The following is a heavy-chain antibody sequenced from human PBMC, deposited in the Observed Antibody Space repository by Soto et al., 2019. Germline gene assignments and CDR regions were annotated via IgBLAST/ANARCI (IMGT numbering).Heavy chain of an antibody. CDR2: INHVGGT. CDR1: GGFLSESY. D-gene: IGHD3-16*01. CDR3: VRIRYQLPSSVLWLDP. J-gene: IGHJ5*02. V-gene: IGHV4-34*01. Sequence: PSETLSLTCVVSGGFLSESYWTWIRQPPGKGLEWIGEINHVGGTNYNPSLKSRVTMSVDTSQNHFSLRLISVTAAETAMYFCVRIRYQLPSSVLWLDPWGQGTPVTVSS.